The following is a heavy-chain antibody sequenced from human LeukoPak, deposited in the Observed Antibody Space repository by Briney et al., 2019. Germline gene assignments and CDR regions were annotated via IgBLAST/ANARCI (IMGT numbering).Heavy chain of an antibody. CDR3: AREGISRKMDFDY. CDR2: ITNDNYDT. V-gene: IGHV3-23*01. J-gene: IGHJ4*02. CDR1: GFTFSIYA. D-gene: IGHD2/OR15-2a*01. Sequence: SLRLSIGASGFTFSIYAMIWVRQAPEKGLEWVSSITNDNYDTFYADSVKGRFTISRDESKTTLYLQMKSLRAEDTAVYYCAREGISRKMDFDYWGQGTLVTVSS.